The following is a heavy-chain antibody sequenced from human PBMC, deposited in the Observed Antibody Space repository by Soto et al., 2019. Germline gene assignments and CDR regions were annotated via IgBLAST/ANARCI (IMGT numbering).Heavy chain of an antibody. CDR3: ARGRIVLVPADLTPWFDP. Sequence: PSETLSLTCTVSGGSISSGGYYWSWIRQHPGKGLEWIGYIYYSGSTYYNPSLKSRVTISVDTSKNQFSLKLSSVTAADTAVYYCARGRIVLVPADLTPWFDPWGQGTLVTVSS. CDR1: GGSISSGGYY. CDR2: IYYSGST. D-gene: IGHD2-2*01. J-gene: IGHJ5*02. V-gene: IGHV4-31*03.